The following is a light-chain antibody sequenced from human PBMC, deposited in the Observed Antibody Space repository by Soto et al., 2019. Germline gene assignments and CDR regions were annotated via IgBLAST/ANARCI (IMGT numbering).Light chain of an antibody. Sequence: QSVLTQPPSASGTPGQRVTISCSGSSSNIERNYVYWYQQLPGTAPKLLIFRDNQRPSGVPDRFSGSKSGTSASLAISGRRSEDEADYFCATWDDSLSGWVFGGGTKLTVL. CDR3: ATWDDSLSGWV. CDR1: SSNIERNY. J-gene: IGLJ3*02. CDR2: RDN. V-gene: IGLV1-47*01.